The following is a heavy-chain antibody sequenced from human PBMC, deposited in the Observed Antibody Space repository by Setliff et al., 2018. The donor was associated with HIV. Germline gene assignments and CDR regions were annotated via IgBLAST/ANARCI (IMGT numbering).Heavy chain of an antibody. D-gene: IGHD1-26*01. Sequence: LSLTCTVSGDSINKYYWSWIRQPPGKGLEWIGFIYISGSTMYNPSLKSRVTMSLDTSKNQVSLKLTSVTAADTAVYYCARRSIVGSTRGYYYYALDVWGQGTTVTVSS. CDR2: IYISGST. CDR3: ARRSIVGSTRGYYYYALDV. V-gene: IGHV4-4*09. CDR1: GDSINKYY. J-gene: IGHJ6*02.